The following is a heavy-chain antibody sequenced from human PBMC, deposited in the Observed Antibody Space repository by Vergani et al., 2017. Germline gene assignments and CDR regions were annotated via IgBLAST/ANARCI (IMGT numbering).Heavy chain of an antibody. CDR2: INPNSGGT. J-gene: IGHJ4*02. Sequence: QVQLVQSGAEVKKPGASVKVSCKASGYTFTGYYMHWVRQAPGQGLEWMGWINPNSGGTNYAQKFQGWVTMTRDTSISTAYMELSRLRSDDTAVYYCATEAYYYDSSGYYFDYWGQGTLVTVSS. V-gene: IGHV1-2*04. CDR3: ATEAYYYDSSGYYFDY. CDR1: GYTFTGYY. D-gene: IGHD3-22*01.